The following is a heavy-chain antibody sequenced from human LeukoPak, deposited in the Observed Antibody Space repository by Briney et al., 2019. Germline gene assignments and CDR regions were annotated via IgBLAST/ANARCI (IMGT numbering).Heavy chain of an antibody. V-gene: IGHV5-51*01. J-gene: IGHJ6*02. Sequence: GESLKISCKGSGYSFTSYWIGWVRQMPGKGLEWMGIIYPGDSDTRYSPSFQGQVTISADKSISTAYLQWSSLKASDTAMYYCARATYCSSTSCYGYYYYGMDVWGQGTTVTVSS. CDR3: ARATYCSSTSCYGYYYYGMDV. D-gene: IGHD2-2*01. CDR1: GYSFTSYW. CDR2: IYPGDSDT.